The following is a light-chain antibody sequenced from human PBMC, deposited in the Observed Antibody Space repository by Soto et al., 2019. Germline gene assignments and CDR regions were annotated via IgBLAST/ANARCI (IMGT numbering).Light chain of an antibody. J-gene: IGLJ3*02. Sequence: QSALTQPASVSGSPGQSISISCTGTSSDVGKYKFVSWYQQHPGEAPKLMIYDATNRPSGVSNRFSGSKSGITASLTISGLQAEDEAHYYCSSHAGSGTLVFGGGTKVTVL. CDR2: DAT. V-gene: IGLV2-23*01. CDR1: SSDVGKYKF. CDR3: SSHAGSGTLV.